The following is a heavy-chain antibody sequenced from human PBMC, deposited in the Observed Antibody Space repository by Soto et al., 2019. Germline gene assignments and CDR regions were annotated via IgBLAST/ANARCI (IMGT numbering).Heavy chain of an antibody. CDR1: GFTFSSYA. CDR2: ISYDGSNK. CDR3: ARGQGYCSGGSSYPNPVYFDL. Sequence: QVQLVESGGGVVQPGRSLRLSCAASGFTFSSYAMHWVRQAPGKGLEWVAVISYDGSNKYYADSVKGRFTISRDNSKNTLYLQMNSVRAEDTAVYYCARGQGYCSGGSSYPNPVYFDLWGRGTLVTVSS. D-gene: IGHD2-15*01. V-gene: IGHV3-30-3*01. J-gene: IGHJ2*01.